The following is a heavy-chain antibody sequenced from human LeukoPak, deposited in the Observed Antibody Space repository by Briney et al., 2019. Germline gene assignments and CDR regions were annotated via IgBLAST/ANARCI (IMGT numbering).Heavy chain of an antibody. J-gene: IGHJ4*02. D-gene: IGHD3-22*01. CDR3: ARHVVAVGFDY. CDR2: INSDGSST. CDR1: RFTFSTYW. V-gene: IGHV3-74*01. Sequence: PGGSLRLSCAASRFTFSTYWMHWVRQAPGKGLVWVSRINSDGSSTGYADSVKGRFTISRDNAKNSLYLQMNSLRAEDTAVYYCARHVVAVGFDYWGQGTLVTVSS.